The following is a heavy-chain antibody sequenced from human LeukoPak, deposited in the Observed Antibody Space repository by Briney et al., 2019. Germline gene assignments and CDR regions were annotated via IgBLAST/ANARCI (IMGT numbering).Heavy chain of an antibody. D-gene: IGHD4-17*01. J-gene: IGHJ4*02. CDR1: GFTFSSYG. Sequence: GALRLSCAASGFTFSSYGMSWVRRAPGKGLEWVSAISGSGGSTYYADSVKGRFTVSRDNSKNTLYLQMNSLRAEDTAVYYCAKSADYGDYDTKFDYWGQGTLVTVSS. V-gene: IGHV3-23*01. CDR3: AKSADYGDYDTKFDY. CDR2: ISGSGGST.